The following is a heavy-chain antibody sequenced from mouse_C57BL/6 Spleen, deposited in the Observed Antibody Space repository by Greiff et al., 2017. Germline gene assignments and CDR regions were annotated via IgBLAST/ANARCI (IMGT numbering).Heavy chain of an antibody. V-gene: IGHV14-2*01. CDR3: ARPGSNYESYCDY. J-gene: IGHJ2*01. D-gene: IGHD2-5*01. CDR1: GFNIKAYY. CDR2: IDPADGET. Sequence: VQLQQSGAELVKPGASVKLSCTASGFNIKAYYMHWVKQRPEQGLAWIGRIDPADGETKYAPKFQGKATITADTSSNTAYLQLSSLTSEDTAVXYCARPGSNYESYCDYGGKGTTLTVYS.